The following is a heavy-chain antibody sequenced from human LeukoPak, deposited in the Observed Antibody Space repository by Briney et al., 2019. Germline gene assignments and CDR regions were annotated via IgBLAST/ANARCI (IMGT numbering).Heavy chain of an antibody. Sequence: SETLSLTCTVSGYSINDGYYWGWIRQPPGKGLECVGSIYHSGSTYYKPSLQSRVTISVDTSKNQFSLKLSSVTAADTAVYYCANDLGWIQLNLGRGQGTLVTVSS. J-gene: IGHJ4*02. D-gene: IGHD5-18*01. CDR2: IYHSGST. V-gene: IGHV4-38-2*02. CDR3: ANDLGWIQLNLG. CDR1: GYSINDGYY.